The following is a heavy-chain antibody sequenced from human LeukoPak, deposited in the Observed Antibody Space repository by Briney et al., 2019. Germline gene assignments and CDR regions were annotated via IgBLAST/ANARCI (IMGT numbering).Heavy chain of an antibody. Sequence: GASVKVSCKASGYTFTSYGISWVRQAPGQGLEWMGWISAYNGNTNYAQKLQGRVTMTTDTSTSTAYMELRSLRSDDTAVYYCARRIEYSSSFLCFDYWGQGTLVTVSS. CDR1: GYTFTSYG. V-gene: IGHV1-18*01. CDR3: ARRIEYSSSFLCFDY. D-gene: IGHD6-6*01. CDR2: ISAYNGNT. J-gene: IGHJ4*02.